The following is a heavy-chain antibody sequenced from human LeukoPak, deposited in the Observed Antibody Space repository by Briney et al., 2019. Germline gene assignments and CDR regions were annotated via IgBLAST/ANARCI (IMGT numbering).Heavy chain of an antibody. CDR3: ARAPSSGYYPPQYFDY. CDR1: GFTFSSYA. CDR2: ISYDGSNK. Sequence: GRSLRLSCAASGFTFSSYAMHWVRQAPGKGLEWVAVISYDGSNKYYADSVKGRFTISRDNSKNTLYLQMNSLRAEDTVVYYCARAPSSGYYPPQYFDYWGQGTLVTVSS. D-gene: IGHD3-22*01. J-gene: IGHJ4*02. V-gene: IGHV3-30-3*01.